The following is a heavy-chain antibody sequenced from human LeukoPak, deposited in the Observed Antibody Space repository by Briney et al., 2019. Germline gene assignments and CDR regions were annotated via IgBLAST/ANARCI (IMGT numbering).Heavy chain of an antibody. CDR2: IYSGGST. CDR1: GFTVSSNY. Sequence: GGSPRLSCAASGFTVSSNYMSWVRQAPGKGLEWVSVIYSGGSTYYADSVKGRFTISRDNSKNTLYLQMNSLRAEDTAVYYCARVKEGHFDYWGQGTLVTVSS. V-gene: IGHV3-53*01. CDR3: ARVKEGHFDY. J-gene: IGHJ4*02.